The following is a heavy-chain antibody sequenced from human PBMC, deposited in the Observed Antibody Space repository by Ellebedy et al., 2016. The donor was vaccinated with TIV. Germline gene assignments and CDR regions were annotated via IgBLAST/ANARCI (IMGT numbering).Heavy chain of an antibody. V-gene: IGHV3-7*01. Sequence: PGGSLRLSCAASGFNFRSYWMAWVRQAPGKGLEWVAKIRQVGDEIYYVESVKGRFTISRDNAKNSLFLQMNSLRVEDTAVYYCARRASYGDYAVQVNTWFDPWGQGTLVTVSS. D-gene: IGHD4-17*01. J-gene: IGHJ5*02. CDR3: ARRASYGDYAVQVNTWFDP. CDR1: GFNFRSYW. CDR2: IRQVGDEI.